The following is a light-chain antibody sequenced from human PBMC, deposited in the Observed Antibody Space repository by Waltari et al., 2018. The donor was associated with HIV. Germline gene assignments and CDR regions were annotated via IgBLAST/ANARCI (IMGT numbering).Light chain of an antibody. J-gene: IGLJ3*02. CDR1: ALPKQY. CDR2: TDS. CDR3: QSADSSGTYWV. Sequence: SSELTQPPSVSVSPGQTARITCSGDALPKQYAYWYQQKPGRSLVLGIYTDSGRPSGIPERFSRSSSGTTATLIISGVQAEDEADYYCQSADSSGTYWVFGGGTKLTVL. V-gene: IGLV3-25*03.